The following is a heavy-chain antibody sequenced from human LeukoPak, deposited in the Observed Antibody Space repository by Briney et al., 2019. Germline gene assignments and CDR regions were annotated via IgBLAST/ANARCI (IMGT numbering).Heavy chain of an antibody. J-gene: IGHJ5*02. CDR3: ARQTTTSCLDP. Sequence: RGESLKIPCQRSGYSFTNYWIGWVRQLPGKGLEWMRIIYPGDSDTRYSTSFQGEVPISAEKSGTTAYLQWSSLKAADPAMYYCARQTTTSCLDPWGQGTLVTVSS. D-gene: IGHD1-26*01. CDR2: IYPGDSDT. V-gene: IGHV5-51*01. CDR1: GYSFTNYW.